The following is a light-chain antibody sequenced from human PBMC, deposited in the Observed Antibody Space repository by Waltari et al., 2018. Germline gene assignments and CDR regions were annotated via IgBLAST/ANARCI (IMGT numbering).Light chain of an antibody. V-gene: IGKV3-20*01. CDR1: QSVASRH. CDR2: DAS. J-gene: IGKJ1*01. CDR3: EQYGNPPRT. Sequence: ETVLTQSPGTLSLSPGERATLPCRASQSVASRHLAWYQQQPGQAPRLLIYDASSRATGIPDRLSGSGSGTEFTLTITRLEPKDFAVYYCEQYGNPPRTFGQGTDVEIK.